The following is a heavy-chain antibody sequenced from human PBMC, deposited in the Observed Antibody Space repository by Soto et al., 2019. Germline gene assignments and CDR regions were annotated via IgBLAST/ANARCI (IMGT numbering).Heavy chain of an antibody. J-gene: IGHJ6*02. D-gene: IGHD1-7*01. Sequence: QVQLVQSGAEVKKPGASVKVSCKASGYTFIGHYLHWVRQAPGQGLEWLGWTNPSSGATNFAQNFQGRVTMTRDTSISTAYLELSRLRSDDTAVYYCAREAGTTGNYYFGMDVWGQGTTVTVSS. CDR3: AREAGTTGNYYFGMDV. CDR2: TNPSSGAT. V-gene: IGHV1-2*02. CDR1: GYTFIGHY.